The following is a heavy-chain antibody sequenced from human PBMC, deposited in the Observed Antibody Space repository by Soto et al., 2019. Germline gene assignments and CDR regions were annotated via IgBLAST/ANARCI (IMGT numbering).Heavy chain of an antibody. D-gene: IGHD1-26*01. Sequence: QLQLQESGPGLVKPSETLSLTCTVSGGSISSSNYHWGWIRQPPGKGLEWIGSMYYSGSAYYNPSLKSRVTISVDTSKNQFSLKLTSVTAADTAGYHCARHVGNSPPGSWGQGTLVTVSS. CDR1: GGSISSSNYH. CDR3: ARHVGNSPPGS. CDR2: MYYSGSA. J-gene: IGHJ4*02. V-gene: IGHV4-39*01.